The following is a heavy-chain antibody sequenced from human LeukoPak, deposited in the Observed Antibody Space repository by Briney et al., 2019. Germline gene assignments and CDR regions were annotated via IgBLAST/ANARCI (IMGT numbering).Heavy chain of an antibody. D-gene: IGHD6-19*01. CDR1: GCPFTSYQ. CDR2: VDPSGGST. J-gene: IGHJ6*03. CDR3: ARGERQWLITVYYYYMDV. V-gene: IGHV1-46*04. Sequence: ASVKVSCKASGCPFTSYQMHWVRQAPGQGLEWMGIVDPSGGSTTYAEKLQGRVTMTRDTSTSTVYMELSSLRSEDTAVYYCARGERQWLITVYYYYMDVWGKGTAVTVSS.